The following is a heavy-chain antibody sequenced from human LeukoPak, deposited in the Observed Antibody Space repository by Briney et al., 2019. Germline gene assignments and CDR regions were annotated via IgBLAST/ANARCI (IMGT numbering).Heavy chain of an antibody. D-gene: IGHD3-3*01. CDR1: DYSISSGYY. J-gene: IGHJ5*02. CDR3: ARDRPLLGAWSWFDP. V-gene: IGHV4-38-2*02. Sequence: SETLSLTCSVSDYSISSGYYWGGIRQPPGKGLEWIGTIYHSGSIYYNPSLKSRVTISVDTSKNQFSLKLSSVTAADTAVYYCARDRPLLGAWSWFDPWGQGTLVTVSS. CDR2: IYHSGSI.